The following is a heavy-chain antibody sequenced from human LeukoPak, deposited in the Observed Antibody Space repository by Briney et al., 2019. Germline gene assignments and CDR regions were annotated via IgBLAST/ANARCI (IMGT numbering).Heavy chain of an antibody. V-gene: IGHV1-69*05. CDR2: IIPIFGTA. CDR1: GGTLSSYA. D-gene: IGHD2-2*01. Sequence: ASVKVSCKASGGTLSSYAISWVRQAPGQGLEWMGGIIPIFGTANYAQKFQGRVTITTDEPTSTAYMELSSLRSEDTAVYYCARGHCSSTSCYEGLDWFDPWGQGTLVTVSS. CDR3: ARGHCSSTSCYEGLDWFDP. J-gene: IGHJ5*02.